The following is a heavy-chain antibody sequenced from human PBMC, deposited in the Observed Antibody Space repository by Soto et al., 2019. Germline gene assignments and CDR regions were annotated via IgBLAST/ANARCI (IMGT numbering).Heavy chain of an antibody. D-gene: IGHD3-3*01. Sequence: QVQLVQSGAEVKKPGSSVKVSCKASGGTFSSYAISWVRKAPGQGPDWMGGTIPFFDTGNYAQNFQGRLTITADESTSTAYMELSCLTYGDTAVYHCARAGITPLGVLDYSTYYCGMDIWGQGTTVTVSS. CDR1: GGTFSSYA. J-gene: IGHJ6*02. V-gene: IGHV1-69*01. CDR2: TIPFFDTG. CDR3: ARAGITPLGVLDYSTYYCGMDI.